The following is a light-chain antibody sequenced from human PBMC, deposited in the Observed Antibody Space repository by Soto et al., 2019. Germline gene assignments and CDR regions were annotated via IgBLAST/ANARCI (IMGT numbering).Light chain of an antibody. J-gene: IGKJ2*01. CDR3: QQYANSPPFT. CDR2: DTS. Sequence: EIVLTQSPGTLSLSPGERATLSCRASQSISSNYLGWYQQKPGQAPRLLIYDTSSRATGIPDRFSGSGSGTDSTLTISRLEPEDFAVYYCQQYANSPPFTFGQGTKLEI. CDR1: QSISSNY. V-gene: IGKV3-20*01.